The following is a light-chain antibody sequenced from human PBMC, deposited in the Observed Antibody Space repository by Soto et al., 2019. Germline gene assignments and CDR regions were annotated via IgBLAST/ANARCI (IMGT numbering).Light chain of an antibody. CDR2: EVT. CDR3: CSYADNNDYV. CDR1: SSDVGAYNY. V-gene: IGLV2-8*01. J-gene: IGLJ1*01. Sequence: QSALTQPPSASGSLGQSVTISCTGTSSDVGAYNYVSWYQQHPGKAPKLMIYEVTRRPSGVPDRFSGSKSGNTASLNVSGLQAEDEADYHCCSYADNNDYVFGTGTKVTVL.